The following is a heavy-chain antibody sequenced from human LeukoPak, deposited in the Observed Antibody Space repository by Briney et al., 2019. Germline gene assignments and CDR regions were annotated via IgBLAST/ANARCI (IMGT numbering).Heavy chain of an antibody. CDR1: GFTFSSYS. CDR2: ISSSSSYI. CDR3: ARDSDIYYFDY. V-gene: IGHV3-21*01. D-gene: IGHD2-15*01. Sequence: PEGSLRLSCAASGFTFSSYSMNWVRQAPGKGLEWVSSISSSSSYIYYADSVKGRFTISRDNAKNSLYLQMNSLRAEDTAVYYCARDSDIYYFDYWGQGTLVTVSS. J-gene: IGHJ4*02.